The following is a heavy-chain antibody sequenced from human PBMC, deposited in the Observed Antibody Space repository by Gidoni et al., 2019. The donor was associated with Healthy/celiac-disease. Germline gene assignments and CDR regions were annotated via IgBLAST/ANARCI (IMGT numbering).Heavy chain of an antibody. V-gene: IGHV3-33*01. CDR3: AREDWNYATYYFDY. Sequence: QVPLVESGGGVVQPGRSLRLPCAASGFHLSSYGMHWVRQAPGQGLEWVAVIWYDGSNKYYADSVKGRFTISRDNSKNTLYLQMNSLRAEDTAVYYCAREDWNYATYYFDYWGQGTLVTVSS. J-gene: IGHJ4*02. CDR2: IWYDGSNK. D-gene: IGHD1-7*01. CDR1: GFHLSSYG.